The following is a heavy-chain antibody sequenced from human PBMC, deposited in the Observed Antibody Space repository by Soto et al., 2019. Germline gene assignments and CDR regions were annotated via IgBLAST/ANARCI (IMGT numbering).Heavy chain of an antibody. Sequence: QVQLKESGPGLVKPSETLSLTCTVSGGSISSYYWSWIRQPAGKGLAWIGRIYTSGSTNYNPSLKSRVPMSVDTSQNHFSPKLSCVTAADMAVYYCARENIGVVIASGWFDPWGQGTLVTVSS. CDR2: IYTSGST. CDR3: ARENIGVVIASGWFDP. D-gene: IGHD2-21*01. CDR1: GGSISSYY. J-gene: IGHJ5*02. V-gene: IGHV4-4*07.